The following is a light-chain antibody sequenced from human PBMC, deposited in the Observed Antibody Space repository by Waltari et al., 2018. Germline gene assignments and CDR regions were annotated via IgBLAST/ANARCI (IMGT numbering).Light chain of an antibody. CDR1: SSNVGHYNS. CDR2: EVT. CDR3: SSYTISSAIFI. Sequence: QSALTQPTSVSGSLGPSITISCTGTSSNVGHYNSVSWYQHHPDNAPKLIIYEVTNRPSGVSTRFSGSKSGNTASLTISGLQAEDEAFYYCSSYTISSAIFIFGGGTKVTV. V-gene: IGLV2-14*01. J-gene: IGLJ2*01.